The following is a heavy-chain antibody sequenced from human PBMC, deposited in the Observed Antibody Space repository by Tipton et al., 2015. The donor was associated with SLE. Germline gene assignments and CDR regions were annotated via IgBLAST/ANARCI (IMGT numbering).Heavy chain of an antibody. J-gene: IGHJ4*02. CDR2: IRDTGTST. CDR3: AKGAPGWDADYVGY. V-gene: IGHV3-23*01. Sequence: SLRLSCAASGFTFSVYEMHWVRPAPGKGLEWVSGIRDTGTSTYYADSVMGRFTTSRDNSKNTLHLQMNSLRVEDTAVYYCAKGAPGWDADYVGYWGKGTLVTVSS. D-gene: IGHD1-26*01. CDR1: GFTFSVYE.